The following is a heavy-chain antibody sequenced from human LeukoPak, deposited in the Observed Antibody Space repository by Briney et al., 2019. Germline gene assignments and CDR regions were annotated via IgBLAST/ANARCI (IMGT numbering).Heavy chain of an antibody. CDR3: ARHLGAQSLIAFDI. CDR2: IYSTGST. V-gene: IGHV4-4*07. Sequence: SETLSLTCTVSGGSINRYYWTWIRQPAGKGLEWIGRIYSTGSTNYNPSLKSRVTMSVDTSKNHFSLNLNSVTAADTAVYYCARHLGAQSLIAFDIWDRGTMVTVSS. D-gene: IGHD3-16*01. J-gene: IGHJ3*02. CDR1: GGSINRYY.